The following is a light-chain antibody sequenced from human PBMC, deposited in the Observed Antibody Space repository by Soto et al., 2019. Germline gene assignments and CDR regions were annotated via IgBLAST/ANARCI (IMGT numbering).Light chain of an antibody. CDR2: GAS. V-gene: IGKV3-20*01. CDR3: QQYTGPPTT. Sequence: ELVLTQSPGPLSLSPGASPSLPCTASQSITSTYLAWYQQKPGQAPRLVIYGASSRATGIPDRFSGSGSGTDFTLTINRLEPEDFAVYYCQQYTGPPTTFGQGTRLENK. CDR1: QSITSTY. J-gene: IGKJ5*01.